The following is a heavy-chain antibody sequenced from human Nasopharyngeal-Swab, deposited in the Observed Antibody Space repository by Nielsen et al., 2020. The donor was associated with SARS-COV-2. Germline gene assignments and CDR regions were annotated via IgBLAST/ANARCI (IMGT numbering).Heavy chain of an antibody. CDR2: FDPEDGET. CDR1: GYTLTELS. D-gene: IGHD4-17*01. V-gene: IGHV1-24*01. CDR3: ATGRVTTFFSWFDP. Sequence: ASVKASCKVSGYTLTELSMHWVRQALGKGLEWMGGFDPEDGETIYAQKFQGRVTMTEDTSTDTAYMELSSLRSEDTAVYYCATGRVTTFFSWFDPWGQGTLVTVSS. J-gene: IGHJ5*02.